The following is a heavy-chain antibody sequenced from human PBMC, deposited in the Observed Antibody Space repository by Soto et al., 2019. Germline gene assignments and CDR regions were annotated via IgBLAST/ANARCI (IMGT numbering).Heavy chain of an antibody. J-gene: IGHJ5*02. V-gene: IGHV4-59*01. CDR2: IYSSGST. CDR3: ARVAAGSAGWFEP. Sequence: SETLSLTCTVSGGSISSYYWIWIRQPPGKGLEWIGYIYSSGSTNYNPSLKSRVTISVDTSKNQFSLKLTSVTAADTAVYYCARVAAGSAGWFEPWGQGTLVTVS. CDR1: GGSISSYY. D-gene: IGHD3-10*01.